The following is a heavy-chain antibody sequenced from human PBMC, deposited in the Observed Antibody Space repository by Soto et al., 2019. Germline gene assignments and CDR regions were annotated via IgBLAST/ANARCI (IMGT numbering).Heavy chain of an antibody. Sequence: GGSLRLSCAASGFTFSTYAMSWVRQAPGKGLECVSTISGGGDGTYYADSVKGRFTISRDNSKNTMYLQMDSLRAEDTAVYYCAKDRPTTSSSKMDVWGKGTTVTVSS. J-gene: IGHJ6*04. V-gene: IGHV3-23*01. CDR3: AKDRPTTSSSKMDV. CDR2: ISGGGDGT. D-gene: IGHD6-6*01. CDR1: GFTFSTYA.